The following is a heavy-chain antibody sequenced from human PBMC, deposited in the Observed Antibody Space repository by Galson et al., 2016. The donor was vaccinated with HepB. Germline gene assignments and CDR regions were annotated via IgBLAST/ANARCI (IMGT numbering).Heavy chain of an antibody. J-gene: IGHJ4*02. V-gene: IGHV3-15*01. CDR3: TTVGIALPNTDY. D-gene: IGHD6-13*01. CDR2: IRSKNNGWTT. CDR1: GFTVTNAW. Sequence: SLRLSCAASGFTVTNAWMSWVRQAPGKGLELVGRIRSKNNGWTTDYGAPVKGRITISRDDSKNTLYLQINNLRTEDTAVYYCTTVGIALPNTDYWGQGTVVTVAS.